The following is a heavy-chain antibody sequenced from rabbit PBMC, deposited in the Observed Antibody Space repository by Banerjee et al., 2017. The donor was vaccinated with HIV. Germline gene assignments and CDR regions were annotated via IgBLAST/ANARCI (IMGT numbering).Heavy chain of an antibody. D-gene: IGHD4-2*01. V-gene: IGHV1S45*01. Sequence: EESGGDLVKPEGSLTLTCTASGFSFSSSYWLCWVRQAPGKGLEWIACISAGSGGSTYYATWAKGRFTISKTSSTTVTLQMTSLTAADTATYFCARDAGYAGSNLWGPGTLVTVS. CDR3: ARDAGYAGSNL. CDR1: GFSFSSSYW. CDR2: ISAGSGGST. J-gene: IGHJ4*01.